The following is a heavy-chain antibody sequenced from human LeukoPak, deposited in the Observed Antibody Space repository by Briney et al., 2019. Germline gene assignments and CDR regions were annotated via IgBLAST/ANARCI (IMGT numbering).Heavy chain of an antibody. CDR3: ARERYCGDDCYSFAFDI. J-gene: IGHJ3*02. Sequence: PGGSLRLSCAASGFTVSSKYMSWVRQAPGKGLEWVSIFYSGGDSTYYANSVKGRFTMSRDNSKNTLYLQMNNLRAEDTAVYYCARERYCGDDCYSFAFDIRGQGTMVTVSS. D-gene: IGHD2-21*02. V-gene: IGHV3-66*01. CDR1: GFTVSSKY. CDR2: FYSGGDST.